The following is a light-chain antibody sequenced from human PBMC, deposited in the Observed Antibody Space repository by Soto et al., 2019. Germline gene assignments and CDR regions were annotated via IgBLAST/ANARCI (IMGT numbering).Light chain of an antibody. J-gene: IGLJ1*01. CDR2: DVS. CDR1: STDVGGYNY. V-gene: IGLV2-11*01. CDR3: CSYAGRDTLYV. Sequence: QPVLNQPRSGSGSPGQSVTISCTGTSTDVGGYNYVSWYQQHPGKVPKLMLYDVSKRPSGVPDRFSGSKSGNTASLTISGLQAEDEADYYCCSYAGRDTLYVFGSVTKVTVL.